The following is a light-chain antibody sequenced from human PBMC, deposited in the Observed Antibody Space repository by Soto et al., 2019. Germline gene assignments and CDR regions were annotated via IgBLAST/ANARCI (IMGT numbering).Light chain of an antibody. CDR2: WAS. CDR1: RSILFSSNNQNY. Sequence: DIVMTQSPDSLAVSLGERATINCKSSRSILFSSNNQNYLAWYQQKPGRPPKLLIYWASTRESGVPDRFSGSGSQTNFTLTINNLQPEDVAVYHCQQYYATPFTFGQGTKLEI. V-gene: IGKV4-1*01. J-gene: IGKJ2*01. CDR3: QQYYATPFT.